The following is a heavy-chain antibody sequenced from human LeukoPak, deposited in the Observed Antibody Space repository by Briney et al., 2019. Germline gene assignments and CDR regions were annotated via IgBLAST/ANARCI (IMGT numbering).Heavy chain of an antibody. D-gene: IGHD1-26*01. CDR2: INSDGSSI. V-gene: IGHV3-74*01. CDR1: GFTFSSHW. CDR3: ARDKPYSGSAVAKKQSGFDI. Sequence: GSLRLSCAASGFTFSSHWMHWVRQAPGKGLVWVSRINSDGSSISYADSVKGRFTISRDNAKNTLYLQMNSLRAEDTAVYYCARDKPYSGSAVAKKQSGFDIWGQGTMVTVSS. J-gene: IGHJ3*02.